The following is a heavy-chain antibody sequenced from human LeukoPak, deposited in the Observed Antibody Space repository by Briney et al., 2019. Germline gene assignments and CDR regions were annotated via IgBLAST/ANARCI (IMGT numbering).Heavy chain of an antibody. V-gene: IGHV4-59*12. Sequence: SETLSLTCSVSGGSINTYCWNWIRQTPGKGLEWIGFIYYTGSTNYNPSLRRRVTMSVDTSKSQFSLKMPSVTAAATALYYCARGETRLDSWGRGTLVTVSS. J-gene: IGHJ4*02. CDR2: IYYTGST. CDR3: ARGETRLDS. D-gene: IGHD1-26*01. CDR1: GGSINTYC.